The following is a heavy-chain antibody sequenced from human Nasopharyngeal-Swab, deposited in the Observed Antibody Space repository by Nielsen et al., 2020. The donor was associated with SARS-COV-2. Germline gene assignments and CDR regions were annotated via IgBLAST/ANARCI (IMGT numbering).Heavy chain of an antibody. D-gene: IGHD2-15*01. V-gene: IGHV3-23*01. CDR3: AKGGHCGGGSCYSLPYNYYFVMDV. CDR1: GFTLSSYA. J-gene: IGHJ6*02. CDR2: ISDNGGST. Sequence: GGSLRLSCEASGFTLSSYAMTWVRQAPGKGLEWVSGISDNGGSTNYACSVKGRFTISRDESKNTVYLQMNSLRAEDSAIYYCAKGGHCGGGSCYSLPYNYYFVMDVWGQGTTVTVSS.